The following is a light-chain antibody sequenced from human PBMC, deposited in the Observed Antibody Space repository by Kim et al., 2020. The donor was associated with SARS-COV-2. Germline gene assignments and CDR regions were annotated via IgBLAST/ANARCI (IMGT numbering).Light chain of an antibody. J-gene: IGLJ3*02. Sequence: GKTARITCGGNNIGRKSVHWYQQKRGQAPVLVIYYDSDRPSGIPERFSGSNSGNTATLTISRVEAGDEADYYCQVWDSSSDHWVFGGGTKLTVL. CDR1: NIGRKS. CDR3: QVWDSSSDHWV. CDR2: YDS. V-gene: IGLV3-21*04.